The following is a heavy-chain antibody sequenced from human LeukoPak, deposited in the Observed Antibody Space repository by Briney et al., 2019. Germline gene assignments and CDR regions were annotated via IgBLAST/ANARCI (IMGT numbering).Heavy chain of an antibody. Sequence: SETLSLTGAVYGGSFSGYYWSWIRQPPGKGLEWIGEINHSGSTNYNPSLKSRVTISVDTSKNQFSLKLSSVTAADTAVYYCARGPSQLERRIGDPLEYFQHWGQGTLVTVSS. V-gene: IGHV4-34*01. CDR1: GGSFSGYY. J-gene: IGHJ1*01. D-gene: IGHD1-1*01. CDR2: INHSGST. CDR3: ARGPSQLERRIGDPLEYFQH.